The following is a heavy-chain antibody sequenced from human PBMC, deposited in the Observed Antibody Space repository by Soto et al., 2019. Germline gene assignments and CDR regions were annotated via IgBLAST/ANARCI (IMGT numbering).Heavy chain of an antibody. CDR3: AKSLYYYDSSPLDH. CDR2: TNSDGTDS. J-gene: IGHJ4*02. CDR1: GFDFEDYA. D-gene: IGHD3-22*01. Sequence: VQLVESGGIGVQTGGSLRLSCAAAGFDFEDYAMHWVRQVPGKGLKWVSLTNSDGTDSYYADSVKGRFTISRDNAKTTLYLQMDRLRPEDTALYFCAKSLYYYDSSPLDHWGQGTLVTVSS. V-gene: IGHV3-43D*04.